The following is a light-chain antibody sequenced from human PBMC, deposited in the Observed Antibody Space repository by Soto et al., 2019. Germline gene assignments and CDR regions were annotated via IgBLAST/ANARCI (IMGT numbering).Light chain of an antibody. Sequence: QSALTQPASVSGSPGQSITISCTGTSSDVGSYNLVSWYQQHPGKAPKLMIYEGSKRPSGVSNRFSGSKSGNTASLTISGLQAEDEADYYCCSYAGRSTLVVFGGGTKLTV. J-gene: IGLJ2*01. CDR1: SSDVGSYNL. CDR2: EGS. CDR3: CSYAGRSTLVV. V-gene: IGLV2-23*01.